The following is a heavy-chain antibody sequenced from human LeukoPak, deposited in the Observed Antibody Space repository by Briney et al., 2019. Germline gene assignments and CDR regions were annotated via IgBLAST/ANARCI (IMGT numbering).Heavy chain of an antibody. CDR1: GFTFSDYW. Sequence: GGSLRLSCSASGFTFSDYWMMWVRQAPGKGLEWVGNIRQDDSEKNYVDSVKGRFTISRDNAKFSLYLQMNSLRAEDTAIYYCATDRKVGTRDPRFNHWGQGTLVTVSS. V-gene: IGHV3-7*01. CDR3: ATDRKVGTRDPRFNH. CDR2: IRQDDSEK. D-gene: IGHD4-23*01. J-gene: IGHJ4*02.